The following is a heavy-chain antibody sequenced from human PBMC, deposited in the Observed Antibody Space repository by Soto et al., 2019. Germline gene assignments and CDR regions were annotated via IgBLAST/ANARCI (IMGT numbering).Heavy chain of an antibody. CDR2: IYYSGST. J-gene: IGHJ4*02. V-gene: IGHV4-59*01. Sequence: SETLSLTCTVSVYSISSYYWSWIRQPPGKGLEWIGYIYYSGSTNYNPSLKSRVTISVDTSKNQFSLKLSSVTAAYTAAYYCGGGAVGMATIFGYWGQGTLVTVS. D-gene: IGHD5-12*01. CDR1: VYSISSYY. CDR3: GGGAVGMATIFGY.